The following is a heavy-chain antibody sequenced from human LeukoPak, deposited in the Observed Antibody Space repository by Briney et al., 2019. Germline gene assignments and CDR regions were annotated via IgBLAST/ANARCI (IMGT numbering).Heavy chain of an antibody. J-gene: IGHJ3*02. CDR2: IIPILCIA. V-gene: IGHV1-69*04. Sequence: SVKVSCKASGGTFSNYAISWVRQAPGQGLEWMGRIIPILCIANYAQKFQGRVTITADKSTSTAYMELSSLRSEDTAVYYCARASQDYYGSGSYYRGGDAFDIWGQGTMVTVSS. CDR3: ARASQDYYGSGSYYRGGDAFDI. D-gene: IGHD3-10*01. CDR1: GGTFSNYA.